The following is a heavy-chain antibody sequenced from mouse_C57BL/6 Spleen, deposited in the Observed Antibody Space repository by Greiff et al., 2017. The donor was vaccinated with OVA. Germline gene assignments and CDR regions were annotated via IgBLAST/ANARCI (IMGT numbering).Heavy chain of an antibody. Sequence: EVKVVESGGGLVQPGGSLKLSCAASGFTFSDYYMYWVRQTPEKRLEWVAYISNGGGSTYYPDTVKGRFTISIDNAKNTLYLQMSRLKSEDTAMYYCARQSGSTSWVAYWGQGTLVTVSA. J-gene: IGHJ3*01. D-gene: IGHD1-1*01. V-gene: IGHV5-12*01. CDR1: GFTFSDYY. CDR3: ARQSGSTSWVAY. CDR2: ISNGGGST.